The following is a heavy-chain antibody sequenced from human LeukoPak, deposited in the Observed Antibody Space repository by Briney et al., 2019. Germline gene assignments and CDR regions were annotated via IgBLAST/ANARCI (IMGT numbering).Heavy chain of an antibody. CDR3: ARQGYSSGWSQYYFDY. J-gene: IGHJ4*02. CDR1: GYSFTSYW. V-gene: IGHV5-51*01. D-gene: IGHD6-19*01. CDR2: IYPGDSDT. Sequence: PGESLQISCQGSGYSFTSYWIGWVRQMPGKGLEWMGIIYPGDSDTRYSPSFQGQVTISADKSISTAYLQWSSLKASDTAMYYCARQGYSSGWSQYYFDYWGQGTLVTVSS.